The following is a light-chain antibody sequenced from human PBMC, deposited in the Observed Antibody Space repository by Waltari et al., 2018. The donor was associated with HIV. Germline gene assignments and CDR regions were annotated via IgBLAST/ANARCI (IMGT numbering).Light chain of an antibody. V-gene: IGKV2D-29*01. Sequence: IVMTQTPLSLSVTPGQPASISCKSSESLLHSDGKTYLFWYLQTAGQPPQLLIFEVSTRFSGVPDRFSGSGSGTDFTLRISRVEAGDVGIYYCMQSMKLPLTFGQGTRLDIK. CDR2: EVS. CDR3: MQSMKLPLT. J-gene: IGKJ5*01. CDR1: ESLLHSDGKTY.